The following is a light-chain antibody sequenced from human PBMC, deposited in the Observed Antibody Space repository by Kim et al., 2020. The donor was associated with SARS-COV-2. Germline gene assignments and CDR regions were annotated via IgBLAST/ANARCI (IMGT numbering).Light chain of an antibody. CDR3: QQTYTSFQIT. V-gene: IGKV1-39*01. CDR1: QSISTH. Sequence: DIQMTQSPSSLSASVGDSVTITCRASQSISTHVHWYQQKPGKAPELLIYAASTLQHGVPSRFIGDGSGTYFTLTINGLQPEDFATYYCQQTYTSFQITFGQGTRLEIK. CDR2: AAS. J-gene: IGKJ5*01.